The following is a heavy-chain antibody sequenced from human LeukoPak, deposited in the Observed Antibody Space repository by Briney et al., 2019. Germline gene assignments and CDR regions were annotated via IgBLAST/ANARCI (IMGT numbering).Heavy chain of an antibody. J-gene: IGHJ4*02. CDR2: INWNGGST. CDR1: GFTVSSKY. CDR3: ARGRNSGSYFTLDY. Sequence: GGSLRLSCAASGFTVSSKYTCWVRQAPGKGLEWVSGINWNGGSTGYADSVKGRFTISRDNAKNSLYLQMNSLRAEDTASYYCARGRNSGSYFTLDYWGQGTLVTVSS. V-gene: IGHV3-20*04. D-gene: IGHD1-26*01.